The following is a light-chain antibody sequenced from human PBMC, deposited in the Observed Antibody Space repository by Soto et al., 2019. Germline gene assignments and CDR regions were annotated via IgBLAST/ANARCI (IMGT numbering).Light chain of an antibody. J-gene: IGKJ1*01. Sequence: IQLTHSASTLSASLLYKVTITCRASKSISSWLDWYQQKPGKAPKLLTYDASSLESGVPSRFSGSGSGTEFTLTISSLQPDDFETYYCQQYNSYSFGQGTKVDIK. CDR2: DAS. CDR3: QQYNSYS. V-gene: IGKV1-5*01. CDR1: KSISSW.